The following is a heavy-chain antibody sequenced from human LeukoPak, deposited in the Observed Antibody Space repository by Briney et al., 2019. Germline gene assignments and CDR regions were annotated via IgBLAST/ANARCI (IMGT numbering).Heavy chain of an antibody. CDR3: ARGPTLIGVAGTWPLDY. J-gene: IGHJ4*02. V-gene: IGHV3-21*01. CDR1: GFTFSDYS. D-gene: IGHD6-19*01. CDR2: IRSASSYK. Sequence: PGGSLRLSCAASGFTFSDYSMKWVRQAPGKGLEWVSSIRSASSYKYYGDSVKVRFTISRDNAKISLYLQMNSLRVEDTAVYYCARGPTLIGVAGTWPLDYWGQGTLVIVSS.